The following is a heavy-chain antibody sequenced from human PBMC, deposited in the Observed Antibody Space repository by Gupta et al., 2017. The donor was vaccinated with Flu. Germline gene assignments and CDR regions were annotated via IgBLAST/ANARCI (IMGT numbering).Heavy chain of an antibody. Sequence: WMAWVRQTPGRGLEWVANISPDGSAKYYLESVKGRFTISRDNAKNSLYLQMNSLRVEDMAXYXCARDPXIVVAGTVGYFDSWGQGALVAVSS. J-gene: IGHJ4*02. V-gene: IGHV3-7*01. CDR3: ARDPXIVVAGTVGYFDS. CDR1: W. CDR2: ISPDGSAK. D-gene: IGHD6-19*01.